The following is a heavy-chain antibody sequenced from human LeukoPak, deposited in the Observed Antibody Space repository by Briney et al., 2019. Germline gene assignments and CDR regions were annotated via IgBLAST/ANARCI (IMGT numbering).Heavy chain of an antibody. CDR3: AKGFSLWFGELSLDI. Sequence: GGSLRLSCAAPGFTFSSYGMHWVRQAPGKGLEWVAFIRYDGSNKYYADSVKGRFTISRDNSKNTLYLQMNSLRAEDTAVYYCAKGFSLWFGELSLDIWGQGAMVTVSS. CDR2: IRYDGSNK. V-gene: IGHV3-30*02. D-gene: IGHD3-10*01. CDR1: GFTFSSYG. J-gene: IGHJ3*02.